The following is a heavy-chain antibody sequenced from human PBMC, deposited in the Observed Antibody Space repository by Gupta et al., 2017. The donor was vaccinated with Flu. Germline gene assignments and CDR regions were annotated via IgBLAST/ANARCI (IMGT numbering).Heavy chain of an antibody. Sequence: QVQLQVSGPGLVKPSETLSLTCTVSAGSITSSDAYWSWIRLHPEKGLEWIGYIHYSGSTHHNPSLKSRVTISMDTSKNQFSLKLNSGTAADTAGYECARGRGAGFSLGRGVDPWGQGTRVTVSS. CDR1: AGSITSSDAY. CDR2: IHYSGST. J-gene: IGHJ5*02. V-gene: IGHV4-31*03. D-gene: IGHD3-10*01. CDR3: ARGRGAGFSLGRGVDP.